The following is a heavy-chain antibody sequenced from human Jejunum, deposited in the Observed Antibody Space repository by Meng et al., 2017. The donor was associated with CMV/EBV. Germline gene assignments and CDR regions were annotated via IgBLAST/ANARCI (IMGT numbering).Heavy chain of an antibody. CDR2: ISTYNDNP. CDR1: GYTFSSYG. J-gene: IGHJ4*02. Sequence: QVLLVTSGAKVQRPGASVKVSCKASGYTFSSYGFTWVRQAPGQGLEWLGWISTYNDNPKYAQKVQGRVTMTADTSTSTAYMELRSLTSDDTAVYYCARDLWPHIVVVTAPSEFWGQGTLVTVSS. D-gene: IGHD2-21*02. V-gene: IGHV1-18*01. CDR3: ARDLWPHIVVVTAPSEF.